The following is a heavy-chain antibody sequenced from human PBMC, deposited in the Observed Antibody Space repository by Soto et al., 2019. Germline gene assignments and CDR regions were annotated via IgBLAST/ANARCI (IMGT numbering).Heavy chain of an antibody. V-gene: IGHV3-15*01. J-gene: IGHJ4*02. D-gene: IGHD5-12*01. CDR2: IKSKTDGGTT. CDR1: DFNFSNAL. Sequence: GGSLRISCASSDFNFSNALMSWVPQAAGKGLEWVGRIKSKTDGGTTDYAAPVRGRFTISRDDSKNTLYLQMNSLKTEDTAVYHCTPEYSAYDAFFDDWGQGTLVTVSS. CDR3: TPEYSAYDAFFDD.